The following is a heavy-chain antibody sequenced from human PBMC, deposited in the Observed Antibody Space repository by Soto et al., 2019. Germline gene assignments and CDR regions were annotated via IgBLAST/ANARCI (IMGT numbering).Heavy chain of an antibody. D-gene: IGHD2-2*01. CDR2: ISAYNGNT. Sequence: ASVKVSCKASGYTFTSYGISWVRQAPGQGLEWMGWISAYNGNTNYAQKLQGRVTMTTDTSTSTAYMELRSLRSDDTAVYYCARDPYLEYCSSTSCRHDAFDIWGQGTMVTVSS. V-gene: IGHV1-18*01. CDR3: ARDPYLEYCSSTSCRHDAFDI. CDR1: GYTFTSYG. J-gene: IGHJ3*02.